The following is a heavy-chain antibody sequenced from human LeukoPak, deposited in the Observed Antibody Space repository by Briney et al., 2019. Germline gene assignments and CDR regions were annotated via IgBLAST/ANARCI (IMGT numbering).Heavy chain of an antibody. CDR3: ARVDALYYYYYGMDV. Sequence: ASVKVSCKASGYTFTSYGISWVRQAPGQGLEWMGWISAYNGNINYAQKLQGRVTMTTDTSTSTAYMELRSLRSDDTAVYYCARVDALYYYYYGMDVWGQGTTVTVSS. CDR1: GYTFTSYG. D-gene: IGHD3/OR15-3a*01. J-gene: IGHJ6*02. CDR2: ISAYNGNI. V-gene: IGHV1-18*01.